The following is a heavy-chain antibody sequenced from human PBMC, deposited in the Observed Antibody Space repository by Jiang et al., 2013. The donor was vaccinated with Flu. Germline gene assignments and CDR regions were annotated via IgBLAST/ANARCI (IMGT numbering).Heavy chain of an antibody. Sequence: SGAEVKKPGASVKVSCKASGYTFTSYYMHWVRQAPGQGLEWMGIINPSGGSTSYAQKFQGRVTMTRDTSTSTVYMELSSLRSEDTAVYYCATDPRGLKSTDYWGQGTLVTVSS. CDR1: GYTFTSYY. J-gene: IGHJ4*02. CDR2: INPSGGST. V-gene: IGHV1-46*01. CDR3: ATDPRGLKSTDY. D-gene: IGHD3-10*01.